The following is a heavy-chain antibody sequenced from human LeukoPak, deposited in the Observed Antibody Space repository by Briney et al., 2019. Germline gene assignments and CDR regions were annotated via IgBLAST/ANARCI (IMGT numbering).Heavy chain of an antibody. J-gene: IGHJ5*02. Sequence: SVKVSCKASGGTFSSYTISWVRQAPGQGLEWMGRIIPILGIANYAQKFQGRVTITADKSTSTAYMELSSLRSEDTAVYYCARDLNDFWSGDNWFDPWGQGTLVTVSS. D-gene: IGHD3-3*01. CDR1: GGTFSSYT. CDR2: IIPILGIA. CDR3: ARDLNDFWSGDNWFDP. V-gene: IGHV1-69*04.